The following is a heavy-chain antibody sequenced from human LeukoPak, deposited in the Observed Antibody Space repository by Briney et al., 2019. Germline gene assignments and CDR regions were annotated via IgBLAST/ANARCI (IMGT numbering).Heavy chain of an antibody. Sequence: GESLKISCKGSGYSFTSYWIGWVRQMPGKGLEWMGIIYPGDSDTRYSPSFQGQVTISADKSISTAYLQWSSLKASDTAMYYCARPLRWSDDAFDMWGQGTMVTVSS. CDR2: IYPGDSDT. D-gene: IGHD5-24*01. J-gene: IGHJ3*02. V-gene: IGHV5-51*01. CDR1: GYSFTSYW. CDR3: ARPLRWSDDAFDM.